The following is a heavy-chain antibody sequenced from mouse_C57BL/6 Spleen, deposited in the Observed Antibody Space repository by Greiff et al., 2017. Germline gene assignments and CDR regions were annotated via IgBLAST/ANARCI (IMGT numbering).Heavy chain of an antibody. V-gene: IGHV1-22*01. J-gene: IGHJ4*01. Sequence: VQLQQSGPELVKPGASVKMSCKASGYTFTDYNMHWVKQSHGKSLEWIGYINPNNGGSSYNQKFKGKATLTVNKSSSTAYMELRSLTSEDSAVNYCARRYYGSSDAMDYWGQGTSVTVSS. CDR1: GYTFTDYN. CDR2: INPNNGGS. D-gene: IGHD1-1*01. CDR3: ARRYYGSSDAMDY.